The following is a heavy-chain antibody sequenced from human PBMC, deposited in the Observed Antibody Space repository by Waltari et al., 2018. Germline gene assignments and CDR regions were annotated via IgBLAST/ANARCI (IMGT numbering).Heavy chain of an antibody. CDR1: GFTFSSYW. V-gene: IGHV3-7*04. J-gene: IGHJ4*02. Sequence: EVQLVESGGGLVQPGGSLRLSCAASGFTFSSYWMSWVRQAPGKGLEWVANIKQDGSEKYYVDSVKGRFTISRDNAKNSLYLQMNSLRAEDTAVYYCARERDGLRFLEWSRKCFDYWGQGTLVTVSS. D-gene: IGHD3-3*01. CDR2: IKQDGSEK. CDR3: ARERDGLRFLEWSRKCFDY.